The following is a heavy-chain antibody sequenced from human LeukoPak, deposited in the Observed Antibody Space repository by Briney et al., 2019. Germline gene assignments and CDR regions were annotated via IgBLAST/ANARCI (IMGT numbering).Heavy chain of an antibody. J-gene: IGHJ4*02. D-gene: IGHD2-15*01. Sequence: SETLSLTCTVSGGSISSSSYYWGWIRQLPGMGLEWIGSIYYSGSSYYNPSLKSRVTISVDTSRNQFSLKLRSVTAADTAVYYCARSGCSGGSCFYYLDYWGQGTLVTVSS. CDR3: ARSGCSGGSCFYYLDY. CDR1: GGSISSSSYY. V-gene: IGHV4-39*01. CDR2: IYYSGSS.